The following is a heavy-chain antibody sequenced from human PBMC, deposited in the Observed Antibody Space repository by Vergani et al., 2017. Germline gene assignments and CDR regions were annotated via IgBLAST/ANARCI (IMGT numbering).Heavy chain of an antibody. CDR3: ANIAAPGPRGRGTGN. D-gene: IGHD6-13*01. V-gene: IGHV3-64D*06. CDR2: FSTNGGTT. Sequence: EVQLVESGGGLVQPGGSLRLSCSTFGFTFSSYAMYWVRQAPGKGLEFVSSFSTNGGTTYYADSVKGRFTISRDNSESTLHLQMTSLRAEDTAVYYCANIAAPGPRGRGTGNWGQGTLVTVSS. CDR1: GFTFSSYA. J-gene: IGHJ4*02.